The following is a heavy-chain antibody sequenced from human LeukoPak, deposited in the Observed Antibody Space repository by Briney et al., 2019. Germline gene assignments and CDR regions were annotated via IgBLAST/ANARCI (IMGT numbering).Heavy chain of an antibody. J-gene: IGHJ5*02. CDR2: MNPYCGNT. V-gene: IGHV1-8*01. Sequence: ASVKVSCKASGSTFTSYDINWVRQATGQGLEWMGWMNPYCGNTGYEQKFQGRVTMTRNTSISTAYMELSSLRSEDTAVYYCARDTMIRNWFDPWGQGTLVTVSS. CDR1: GSTFTSYD. D-gene: IGHD3-22*01. CDR3: ARDTMIRNWFDP.